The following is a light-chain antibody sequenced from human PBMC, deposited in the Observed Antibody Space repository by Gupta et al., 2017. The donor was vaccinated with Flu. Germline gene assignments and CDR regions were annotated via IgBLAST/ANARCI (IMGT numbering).Light chain of an antibody. CDR2: DDS. Sequence: GKTARGTCGGKRIGTKSVHWYQQKPGQAHMLVVYDDSDRPAGMPGRFSGSNSGNTATLTISGGEEGEEADYYCQVGDSTTNHVFGTGTKVTVL. CDR1: RIGTKS. CDR3: QVGDSTTNHV. J-gene: IGLJ1*01. V-gene: IGLV3-21*03.